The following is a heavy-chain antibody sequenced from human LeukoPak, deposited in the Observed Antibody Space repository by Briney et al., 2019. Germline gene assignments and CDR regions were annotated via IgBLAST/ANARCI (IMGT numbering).Heavy chain of an antibody. D-gene: IGHD3-9*01. CDR2: ISDSGGST. J-gene: IGHJ4*02. Sequence: GGSLRLSCAASGITFSSYAMSWVRQSPGKGLEWVSAISDSGGSTYYADSVKGRLTISRDNAKNSLYLQMNGLRVEDTAVYYCARGCCTVSGLYFEFWGQGSLVTVSS. CDR3: ARGCCTVSGLYFEF. CDR1: GITFSSYA. V-gene: IGHV3-23*01.